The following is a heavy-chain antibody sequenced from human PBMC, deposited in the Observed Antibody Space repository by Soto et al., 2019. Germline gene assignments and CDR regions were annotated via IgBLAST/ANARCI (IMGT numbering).Heavy chain of an antibody. CDR3: ARLAPIAAADGMDV. J-gene: IGHJ6*01. V-gene: IGHV4-38-2*01. D-gene: IGHD6-13*01. Sequence: PSETLSLTCAVSCYSISSGYYWGWIRQSPWKGLEWIGSIYHSGSTYYNPSLKSRVIISVDTSKNQFSLKLSSVPAADTAVYYCARLAPIAAADGMDVWGQGTTVTLSS. CDR1: CYSISSGYY. CDR2: IYHSGST.